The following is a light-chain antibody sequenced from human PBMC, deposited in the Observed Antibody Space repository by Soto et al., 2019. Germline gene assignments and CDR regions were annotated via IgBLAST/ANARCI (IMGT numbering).Light chain of an antibody. CDR3: QHYNHWPMYT. V-gene: IGKV3-15*01. Sequence: ELVMTQSPATLSASPGERATLSCRASQSVITNVAWYQQKPGQAPRLLIYDASTRATGIPARFSGSGSGTEFTLTISSLQSEDFAVYYCQHYNHWPMYTFGQGTKVEIK. CDR2: DAS. CDR1: QSVITN. J-gene: IGKJ2*01.